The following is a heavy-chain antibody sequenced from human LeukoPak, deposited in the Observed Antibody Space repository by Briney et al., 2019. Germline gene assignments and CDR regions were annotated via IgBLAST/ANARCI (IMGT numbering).Heavy chain of an antibody. V-gene: IGHV4-31*03. CDR2: IYYSGST. D-gene: IGHD1-26*01. Sequence: SQTLSLTCTVSGGSISSGGYYWSWIRQHPGKGLEWIGYIYYSGSTYYNPSLKSRVTISVDTSKNQFSLKLSSVTAADTAVYYCARKDSGSYYRRFDYWGQGTLVTVSS. CDR1: GGSISSGGYY. CDR3: ARKDSGSYYRRFDY. J-gene: IGHJ4*02.